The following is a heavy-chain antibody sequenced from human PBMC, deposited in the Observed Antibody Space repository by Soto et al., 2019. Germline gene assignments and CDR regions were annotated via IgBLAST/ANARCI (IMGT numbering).Heavy chain of an antibody. CDR2: ISSYNGYT. J-gene: IGHJ6*02. Sequence: ASVKVSCKASGYTFTTYGISWVRQAPGQGLEWMGWISSYNGYTYSAQKFQGRVTMTTDTSTNTAYMELRSLTSDDTAVYYCAKEHGDYDTGSGDYYYYGMDVWGQGTTVTVSS. CDR3: AKEHGDYDTGSGDYYYYGMDV. CDR1: GYTFTTYG. D-gene: IGHD4-17*01. V-gene: IGHV1-18*01.